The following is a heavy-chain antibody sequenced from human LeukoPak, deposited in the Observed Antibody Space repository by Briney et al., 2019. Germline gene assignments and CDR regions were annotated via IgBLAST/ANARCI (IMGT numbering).Heavy chain of an antibody. V-gene: IGHV1-18*01. CDR3: ARGLGKYSYGPFDY. CDR1: GYTFTSYG. Sequence: ASVKVSCKASGYTFTSYGISWVRQAPGQGLEWMGSISAYNGNTNYAQKLQGRVTMTTDTSTSTAYMELRSLRSDDTAVYYCARGLGKYSYGPFDYWGQGTLVTVSS. CDR2: ISAYNGNT. D-gene: IGHD5-18*01. J-gene: IGHJ4*02.